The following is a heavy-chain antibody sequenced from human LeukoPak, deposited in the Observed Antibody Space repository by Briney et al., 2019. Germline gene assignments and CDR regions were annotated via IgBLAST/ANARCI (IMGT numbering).Heavy chain of an antibody. V-gene: IGHV3-21*01. CDR3: ARESVAGHTDY. CDR1: GFPFSSYS. Sequence: PGGSLNLSCAASGFPFSSYSMNWVRQAPGKGLEWVSSISSSSSYIYYADSVKGRFTISRDNAKNSLYLQMNSLRAEDTAVYYCARESVAGHTDYWGQGTLVTVSS. D-gene: IGHD6-19*01. J-gene: IGHJ4*02. CDR2: ISSSSSYI.